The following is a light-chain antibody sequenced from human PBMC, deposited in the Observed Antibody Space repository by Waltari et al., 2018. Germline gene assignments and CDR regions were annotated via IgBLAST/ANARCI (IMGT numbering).Light chain of an antibody. CDR1: SGPLSTTFY. CDR2: KAN. Sequence: QTVVTQEPSLSVSAGGTVTLTCAFSSGPLSTTFYARWYQQTPGQAPRTLVYKANSRSSGVPDRFSGSILGNKAALTITGAQAEDESDYYCLLYLGSGIFVFGGGTKLTVL. J-gene: IGLJ3*02. CDR3: LLYLGSGIFV. V-gene: IGLV8-61*01.